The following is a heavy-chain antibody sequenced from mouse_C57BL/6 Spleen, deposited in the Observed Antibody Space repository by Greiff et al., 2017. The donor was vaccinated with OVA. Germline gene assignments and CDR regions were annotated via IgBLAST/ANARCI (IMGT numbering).Heavy chain of an antibody. CDR3: TRISNWGNYAMDY. D-gene: IGHD2-5*01. J-gene: IGHJ4*01. Sequence: VQLQQSGAELVRPGASVTLSCKASGYTFTDYEMHWVKQTPVHGLEWIGAIDPETGGTAYNQKFKGKAILTADKSSSTAYMELRSLTSEDSAVYYCTRISNWGNYAMDYWGQGTSVTVSS. CDR1: GYTFTDYE. V-gene: IGHV1-15*01. CDR2: IDPETGGT.